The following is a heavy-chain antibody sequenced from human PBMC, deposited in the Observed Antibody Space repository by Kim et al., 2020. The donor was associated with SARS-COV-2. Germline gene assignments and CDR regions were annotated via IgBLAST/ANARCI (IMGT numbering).Heavy chain of an antibody. Sequence: GGSLRLSCAASGFTFSSYAMSWVRQAPGKGLEWVSAISGSGGSTYYADSVKGRFTISRDNSKNTLYLQMNSLRAEDTAVYYCAKDRWGSSWYVGWDYYYYYGMDVWGQGTTVTVSS. D-gene: IGHD6-13*01. CDR3: AKDRWGSSWYVGWDYYYYYGMDV. CDR1: GFTFSSYA. CDR2: ISGSGGST. V-gene: IGHV3-23*01. J-gene: IGHJ6*02.